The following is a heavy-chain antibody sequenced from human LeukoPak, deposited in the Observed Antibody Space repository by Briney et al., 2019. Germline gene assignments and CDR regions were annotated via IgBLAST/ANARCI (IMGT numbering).Heavy chain of an antibody. CDR2: ISSSSSYI. J-gene: IGHJ4*02. D-gene: IGHD5-18*01. CDR1: GFFLSSYS. V-gene: IGHV3-21*01. CDR3: ARVRGYSYVSVDY. Sequence: PGGSLRLSCAAAGFFLSSYSMNWVRQAPGKGLEWVSSISSSSSYIYYADSVKGRFTISRDNAKNSLYLQMNSLRAEDTAVYYCARVRGYSYVSVDYWGQGTLVTVSS.